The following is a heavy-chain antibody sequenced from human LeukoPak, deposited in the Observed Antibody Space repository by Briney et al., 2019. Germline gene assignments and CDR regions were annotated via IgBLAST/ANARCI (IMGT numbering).Heavy chain of an antibody. CDR1: GYTFTSYD. J-gene: IGHJ6*02. Sequence: ASVKVSCKASGYTFTSYDINWVRQATGQGLEWMGWMNPNSGNTGYAQKFQGRVTMTRNTSISTAYMELSSLRSEDTAVYYCGSVAVTYGSGYGMDVWGQGTTVTVSS. CDR3: GSVAVTYGSGYGMDV. V-gene: IGHV1-8*01. D-gene: IGHD3-10*01. CDR2: MNPNSGNT.